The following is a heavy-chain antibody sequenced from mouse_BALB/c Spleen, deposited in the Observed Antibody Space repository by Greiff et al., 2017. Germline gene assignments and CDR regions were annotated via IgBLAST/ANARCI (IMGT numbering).Heavy chain of an antibody. D-gene: IGHD2-4*01. V-gene: IGHV14-3*02. CDR3: ARFSMITAGMDD. J-gene: IGHJ4*01. CDR2: IDPANGNT. CDR1: GFNIKDTY. Sequence: EVQLQQSGAELVKPGASVKLSCTASGFNIKDTYMHWVKQRPEQGLEWIGRIDPANGNTKYDPKFQGKATITADTSSNTAYLQLSSLTSEDTAVYYCARFSMITAGMDDWGQGTSVTVSS.